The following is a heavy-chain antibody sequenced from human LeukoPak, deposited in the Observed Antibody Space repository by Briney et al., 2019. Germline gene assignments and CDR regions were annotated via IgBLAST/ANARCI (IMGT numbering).Heavy chain of an antibody. CDR3: ASVTVTTGYYYYYMDV. Sequence: PGGPLRLSCAASGLTVSSNYMSWVRQAPGKWLEWVSVIYSGGSTYYADSVKGRFTISRDNSKNTLYLQMNSLRAEDTAVYYCASVTVTTGYYYYYMDVWGKGTTVTVSS. CDR2: IYSGGST. V-gene: IGHV3-53*01. D-gene: IGHD4-17*01. CDR1: GLTVSSNY. J-gene: IGHJ6*03.